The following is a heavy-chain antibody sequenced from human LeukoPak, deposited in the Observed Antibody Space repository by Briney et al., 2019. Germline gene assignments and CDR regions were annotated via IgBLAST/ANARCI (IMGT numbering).Heavy chain of an antibody. Sequence: GGSLKLSCAASGFTFSSYGMHWVRQAPGKGLEWVAVIWYDGSNKYYADSVKGRFTISRDNSKNTPYLQMNSLRAEDTAVYYCARDFSGSYQFDYWGQGTLVTVSS. J-gene: IGHJ4*02. CDR2: IWYDGSNK. V-gene: IGHV3-33*01. D-gene: IGHD1-26*01. CDR1: GFTFSSYG. CDR3: ARDFSGSYQFDY.